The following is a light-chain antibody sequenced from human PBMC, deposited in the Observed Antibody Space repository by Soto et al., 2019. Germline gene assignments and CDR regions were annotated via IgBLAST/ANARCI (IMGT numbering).Light chain of an antibody. CDR3: GTWDSSLSVPYV. J-gene: IGLJ1*01. CDR1: SSNIGNNY. CDR2: ENN. V-gene: IGLV1-51*02. Sequence: VLTQPPSVSAAPGQKVTISCSGSSSNIGNNYVSWYQQLPGTAPKLLIYENNKRPSGIPDRFSGSKSGTSATLGITGLQTGDEADYYCGTWDSSLSVPYVFGTGTKVTVL.